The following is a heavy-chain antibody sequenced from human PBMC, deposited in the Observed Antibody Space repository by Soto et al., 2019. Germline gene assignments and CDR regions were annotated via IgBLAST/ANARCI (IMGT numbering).Heavy chain of an antibody. CDR3: ARLVYYDFWSGYPRDGMDV. J-gene: IGHJ6*02. CDR1: GDSIDTSNYY. CDR2: IYFSGRN. D-gene: IGHD3-3*01. V-gene: IGHV4-39*01. Sequence: SETLSLTCTVSGDSIDTSNYYWGWIRQPPGKGLEWIGSIYFSGRNYYNPSLKSRVITSVDTAQNQFSLKLTSVTAADTAVYYCARLVYYDFWSGYPRDGMDVWGQGTTVTVSS.